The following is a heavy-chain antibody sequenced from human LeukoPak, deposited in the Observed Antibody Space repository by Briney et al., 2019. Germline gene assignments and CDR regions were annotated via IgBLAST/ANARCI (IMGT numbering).Heavy chain of an antibody. J-gene: IGHJ5*02. CDR3: ARLNSASSLGWFDP. CDR2: ISYSGST. V-gene: IGHV4-59*08. Sequence: ASERVSLTCSVSGGSINTYYWNWIRQPPGKGLEWIGYISYSGSTNYNPSLKSRVTISVDTSKNQFSLKLSSVAAADTAVYYCARLNSASSLGWFDPWGQGTLVTVSS. CDR1: GGSINTYY. D-gene: IGHD1-26*01.